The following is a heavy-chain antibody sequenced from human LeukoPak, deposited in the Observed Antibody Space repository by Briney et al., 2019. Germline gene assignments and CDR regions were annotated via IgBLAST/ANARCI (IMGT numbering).Heavy chain of an antibody. J-gene: IGHJ4*02. Sequence: GGSLRLSCAASGFTLSSYSMNWVRQAPGKGLEWVSGISWNSGSIGYADSVKGRFTISRDNAKNSLYLQMNSLKTEDTAVYYCTTSMIERGWGQGTLVTVSS. CDR2: ISWNSGSI. CDR3: TTSMIERG. V-gene: IGHV3-9*01. CDR1: GFTLSSYS. D-gene: IGHD3-22*01.